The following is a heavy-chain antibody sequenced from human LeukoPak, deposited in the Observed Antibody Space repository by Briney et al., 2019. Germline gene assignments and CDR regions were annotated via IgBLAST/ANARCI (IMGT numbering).Heavy chain of an antibody. CDR2: IYHSGST. V-gene: IGHV4-30-2*01. D-gene: IGHD3-10*01. CDR3: ARRWGEVVGEFDY. Sequence: SETLSLTCTVSGGSISSGGYYWSWIRQPPGKGLEWIGYIYHSGSTYYNPSLKSRVTISVDRSKNQFSLKLSSVTAADTAVYYCARRWGEVVGEFDYWGQGTLVTVSS. CDR1: GGSISSGGYY. J-gene: IGHJ4*02.